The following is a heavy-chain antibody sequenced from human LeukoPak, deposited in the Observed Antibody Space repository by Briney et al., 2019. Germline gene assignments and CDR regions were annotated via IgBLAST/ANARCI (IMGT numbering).Heavy chain of an antibody. V-gene: IGHV3-30-3*01. CDR1: GFSFSSYA. Sequence: GRSLRLSCAASGFSFSSYAMYWGRQAPGKGLECVAVISYDANHEDYADSVKGRFTISRDNSKNTLYLQMNSVRVEDTAMYYCATGAFYDSRIFQYWGQGTLVTVSS. CDR3: ATGAFYDSRIFQY. D-gene: IGHD3-22*01. CDR2: ISYDANHE. J-gene: IGHJ1*01.